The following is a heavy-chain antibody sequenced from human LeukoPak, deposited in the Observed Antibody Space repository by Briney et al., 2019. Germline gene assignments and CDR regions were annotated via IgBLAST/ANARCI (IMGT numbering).Heavy chain of an antibody. CDR1: GFTFSSNC. CDR3: ARVERPDGSGYRAFDI. Sequence: GGPLRISCASSGFTFSSNCMCCFRQAPRKKLQWVANIKQDGREKYYVDSVKGRFTISRDNAKNSLYLQMNTLRAEDTAVYYCARVERPDGSGYRAFDIWGQGTMVTVSS. V-gene: IGHV3-7*01. CDR2: IKQDGREK. D-gene: IGHD3-3*01. J-gene: IGHJ3*02.